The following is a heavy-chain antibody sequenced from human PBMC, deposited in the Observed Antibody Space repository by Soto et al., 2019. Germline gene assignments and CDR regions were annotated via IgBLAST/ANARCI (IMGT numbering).Heavy chain of an antibody. D-gene: IGHD2-2*01. CDR2: IHAGNGNT. Sequence: QVQLVQSGPEMKKPGASVKLSCKASGYTFTTYSMHWVRQAPGQRLEWMGWIHAGNGNTEHSQKFQGRVTITRDTSAGTAYLELGSLRSEDTAVYYCARAACSSTSCYNYYAYGMDVWGQGTAVTVS. CDR3: ARAACSSTSCYNYYAYGMDV. CDR1: GYTFTTYS. J-gene: IGHJ6*02. V-gene: IGHV1-3*01.